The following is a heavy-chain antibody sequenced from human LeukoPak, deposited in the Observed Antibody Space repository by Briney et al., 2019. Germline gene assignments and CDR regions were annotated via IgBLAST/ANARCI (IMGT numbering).Heavy chain of an antibody. CDR2: IYSGGST. J-gene: IGHJ4*02. CDR3: ARGAGDHRYFDY. V-gene: IGHV3-53*01. CDR1: GFTVSSNY. Sequence: GGSLRLSCAASGFTVSSNYMSWVRQAPGKGLEWVSAIYSGGSTYYADSVKGRFTISRDNSKNKLYLQMNSLRAEDTAVYYCARGAGDHRYFDYWGQGTLVTVSS. D-gene: IGHD7-27*01.